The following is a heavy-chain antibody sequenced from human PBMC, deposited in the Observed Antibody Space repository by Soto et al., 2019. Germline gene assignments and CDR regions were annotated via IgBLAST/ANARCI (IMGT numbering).Heavy chain of an antibody. CDR3: ARQPITMIPFDY. CDR1: GYSFTSYW. CDR2: IDPSDSYT. Sequence: GESLKISCKVSGYSFTSYWISWVRQMPGKGLEWMGRIDPSDSYTNYSPSFQGHVTISADKSISTAYLQWSSLKASDTAMYYCARQPITMIPFDYWGQGTLVTVSS. V-gene: IGHV5-10-1*01. D-gene: IGHD3-22*01. J-gene: IGHJ4*02.